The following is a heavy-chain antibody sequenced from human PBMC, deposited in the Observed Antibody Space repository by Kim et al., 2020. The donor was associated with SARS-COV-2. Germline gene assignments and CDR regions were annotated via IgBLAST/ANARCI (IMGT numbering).Heavy chain of an antibody. V-gene: IGHV4-31*03. CDR3: ARESTAEVLDY. Sequence: TLSLTCTVSGGSISSGGYYWSWIRQHPGKGLEWIGYIYYSGSTYYNPSLKSRVTISVDTSKNQFSLKLSSVTAADTAVYYCARESTAEVLDYWGQGTLVTVSS. J-gene: IGHJ4*02. CDR2: IYYSGST. CDR1: GGSISSGGYY. D-gene: IGHD6-6*01.